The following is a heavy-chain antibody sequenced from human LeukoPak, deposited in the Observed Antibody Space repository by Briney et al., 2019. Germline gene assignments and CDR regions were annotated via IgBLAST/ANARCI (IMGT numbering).Heavy chain of an antibody. CDR1: GFTFSSYS. V-gene: IGHV3-64D*06. J-gene: IGHJ3*02. D-gene: IGHD7-27*01. CDR3: VKDHDWGAFHI. CDR2: ISSNGGTT. Sequence: GGSLRLSCAASGFTFSSYSMNWVRQAPGKGLEYVSGISSNGGTTYYADSVKGRFTISRDNSKNTLYLQMSSLRPEDTAVYYCVKDHDWGAFHIWGQGTMVTVSS.